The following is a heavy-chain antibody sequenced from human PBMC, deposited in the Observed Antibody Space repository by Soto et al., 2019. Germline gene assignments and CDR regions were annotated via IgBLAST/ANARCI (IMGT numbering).Heavy chain of an antibody. CDR3: AKDYYGDFWSFDY. Sequence: SLSCAASGFRFSSYAMNWVRQAPGKGLEWVSVISGSGGSPYYADSVKGRFTISRDNSKSTLFLQMNSLRAEDTAVYYCAKDYYGDFWSFDYWGQGTLVTVSS. V-gene: IGHV3-23*01. D-gene: IGHD4-17*01. CDR2: ISGSGGSP. J-gene: IGHJ4*02. CDR1: GFRFSSYA.